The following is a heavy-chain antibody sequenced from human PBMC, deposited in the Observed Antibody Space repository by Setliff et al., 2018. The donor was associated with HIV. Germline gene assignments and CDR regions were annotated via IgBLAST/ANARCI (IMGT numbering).Heavy chain of an antibody. D-gene: IGHD2-8*01. CDR1: GYSFPNSW. J-gene: IGHJ3*02. CDR2: IYPADSDT. CDR3: ATSKMVAFDI. Sequence: ESLKISCKASGYSFPNSWIGWVRQMPGKGLEWMGIIYPADSDTKYNPSFQGQVIISADKSISTAYLQWSNVKASDTAIYYCATSKMVAFDIWGQGAMVTVSS. V-gene: IGHV5-51*01.